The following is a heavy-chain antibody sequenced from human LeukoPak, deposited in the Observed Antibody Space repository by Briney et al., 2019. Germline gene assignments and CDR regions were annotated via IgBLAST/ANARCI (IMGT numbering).Heavy chain of an antibody. J-gene: IGHJ2*01. CDR1: RYTLAHYV. CDR2: IYPDDSDT. V-gene: IGHV5-51*01. CDR3: ARSGGNYCYLDL. D-gene: IGHD3-10*01. Sequence: GESLKISPNCSRYTLAHYVMGWARQMPGKGLEWMGIIYPDDSDTRLSPSFQGQVTLSADKSISTAYLQWSSLKASGTAIYYCARSGGNYCYLDLWGRGTLVTVSS.